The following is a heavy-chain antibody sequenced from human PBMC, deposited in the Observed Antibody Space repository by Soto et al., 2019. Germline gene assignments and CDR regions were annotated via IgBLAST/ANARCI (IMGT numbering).Heavy chain of an antibody. V-gene: IGHV3-23*01. CDR3: AKFKAGDTAMARDYYYYGMDV. Sequence: PGGSLRLSCAASGFTFSSYAMSWVRQAPGKGLEWVSAISGSGGSTYYADSVKGRFTISRDNSKNTLYLQMNSLRAEDTAVYYCAKFKAGDTAMARDYYYYGMDVWGQGTTVTVSS. J-gene: IGHJ6*02. CDR2: ISGSGGST. CDR1: GFTFSSYA. D-gene: IGHD5-18*01.